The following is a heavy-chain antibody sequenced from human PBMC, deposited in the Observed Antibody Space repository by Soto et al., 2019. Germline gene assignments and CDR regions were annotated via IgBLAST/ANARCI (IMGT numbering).Heavy chain of an antibody. D-gene: IGHD7-27*01. Sequence: GSLRLSCEASGFSFSSYGMEWVRLAPGKGLEWVAATTYDGGIKHYVDSVKGRFTISRDNSKNTLYLQMNSLRVEDTATYYCAGALGNPYFYYGLNVSAEGTPVTISS. CDR2: TTYDGGIK. V-gene: IGHV3-30*03. CDR3: AGALGNPYFYYGLNV. J-gene: IGHJ6*04. CDR1: GFSFSSYG.